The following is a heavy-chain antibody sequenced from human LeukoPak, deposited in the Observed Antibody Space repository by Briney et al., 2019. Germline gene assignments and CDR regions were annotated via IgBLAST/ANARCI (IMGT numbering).Heavy chain of an antibody. J-gene: IGHJ4*02. CDR1: GFTFSSYA. CDR3: ARPQGGYSYCSFDY. V-gene: IGHV3-30*04. D-gene: IGHD5-18*01. CDR2: ISYDGSNK. Sequence: GRSLRLSCAASGFTFSSYAMHWVRQAPGKGLEWVAVISYDGSNKYYADSVKGRFTISRDNSKNTLYLQMNSLRAEDTAVYYCARPQGGYSYCSFDYWGQGTLVTVSS.